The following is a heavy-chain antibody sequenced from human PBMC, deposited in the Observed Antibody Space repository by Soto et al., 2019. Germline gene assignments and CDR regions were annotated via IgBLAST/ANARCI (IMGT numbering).Heavy chain of an antibody. CDR1: GFTFSGSA. Sequence: GGSLRLSCAASGFTFSGSAMHWVRHASGKGLERVGRIRSKANSYATAYAASVKGRFTISRDDSKNTAYLQMNSLKTEDTAVYYCARMSCTNGVCYDAFDIWGQGTMVTVSS. J-gene: IGHJ3*02. CDR3: ARMSCTNGVCYDAFDI. CDR2: IRSKANSYAT. D-gene: IGHD2-8*01. V-gene: IGHV3-73*01.